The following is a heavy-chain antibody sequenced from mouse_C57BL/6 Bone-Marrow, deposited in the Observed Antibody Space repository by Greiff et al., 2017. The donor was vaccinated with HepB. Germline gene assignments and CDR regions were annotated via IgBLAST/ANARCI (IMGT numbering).Heavy chain of an antibody. CDR2: IYPGDGDT. CDR3: ARKGIYYYGSSYLYYAMDY. V-gene: IGHV1-80*01. J-gene: IGHJ4*01. D-gene: IGHD1-1*01. Sequence: QVQLMQSGAELVKPGASVKISCKASGYAFSSYWMNWVKQRPGKGLEWIGQIYPGDGDTNYNGKFKGKATLTADTSSSTASMQLSSLTSEDSAVYFCARKGIYYYGSSYLYYAMDYWGQGTSVTVSS. CDR1: GYAFSSYW.